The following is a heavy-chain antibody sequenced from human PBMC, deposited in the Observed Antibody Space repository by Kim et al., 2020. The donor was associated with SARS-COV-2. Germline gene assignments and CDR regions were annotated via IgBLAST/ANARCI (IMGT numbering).Heavy chain of an antibody. J-gene: IGHJ3*02. Sequence: GGSLRLSCAASGFTFSSYAMSWVRQAPGKGLEWVSAISGSGGSTYYADSVKGRFTISRDNSKNTLYLQMNSLRAEDTAVYYCAKDLRGFSSITMIVVVGKGHAFDIWGQGTMVTVSS. D-gene: IGHD3-22*01. CDR3: AKDLRGFSSITMIVVVGKGHAFDI. CDR1: GFTFSSYA. CDR2: ISGSGGST. V-gene: IGHV3-23*01.